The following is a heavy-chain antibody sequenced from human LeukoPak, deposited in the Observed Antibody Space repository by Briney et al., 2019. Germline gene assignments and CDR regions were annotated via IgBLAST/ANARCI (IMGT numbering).Heavy chain of an antibody. CDR2: ISGSGGST. Sequence: GVSLRLSCAASGFTFSSYAMTWVRQAPGKGLEWVSAISGSGGSTYYADSVKGRFTISRDNSKDTLYLQMNSLRAEDTAVYFCANGYTNTWYYFDYWGQGTLVTVSS. V-gene: IGHV3-23*01. CDR1: GFTFSSYA. CDR3: ANGYTNTWYYFDY. J-gene: IGHJ4*02. D-gene: IGHD6-13*01.